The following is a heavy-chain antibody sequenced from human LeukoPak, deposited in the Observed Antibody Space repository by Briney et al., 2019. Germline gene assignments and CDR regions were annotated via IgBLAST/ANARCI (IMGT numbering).Heavy chain of an antibody. V-gene: IGHV3-48*04. CDR2: ISSSSSTI. J-gene: IGHJ4*02. D-gene: IGHD6-13*01. CDR1: GFTFSSYS. Sequence: GGSLRLSCAASGFTFSSYSMNWVRQAPGKGLEWVSYISSSSSTIYYADSAKGRFTISRDNAKNSLYLQMNSLRAEDTAVYYCAREIAAAYYWGQGTLVTVSS. CDR3: AREIAAAYY.